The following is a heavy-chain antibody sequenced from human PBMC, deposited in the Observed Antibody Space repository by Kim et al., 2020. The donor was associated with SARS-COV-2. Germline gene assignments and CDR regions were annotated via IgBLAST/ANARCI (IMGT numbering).Heavy chain of an antibody. V-gene: IGHV1-18*04. CDR2: ISAYNGNT. J-gene: IGHJ6*02. CDR3: ARDDYGDYVSYYYGMDV. D-gene: IGHD4-17*01. Sequence: SVKVSCKASGYTFTSYGISWVRQAPGQGLEWMGWISAYNGNTNYAQKLQGRVTMTTDTSTSTAYMELRSLRSDDTAVYYCARDDYGDYVSYYYGMDVWGQGTTVTVSS. CDR1: GYTFTSYG.